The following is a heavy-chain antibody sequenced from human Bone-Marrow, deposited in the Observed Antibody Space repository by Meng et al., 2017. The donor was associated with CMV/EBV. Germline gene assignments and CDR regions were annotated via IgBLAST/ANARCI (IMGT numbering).Heavy chain of an antibody. J-gene: IGHJ4*02. CDR1: GYSISSGYY. V-gene: IGHV4-38-2*02. CDR2: IYHSGST. D-gene: IGHD1-26*01. CDR3: ARDNMGSLDY. Sequence: SETLSLTCTVSGYSISSGYYWGWIRQPPGKGLEWIGSIYHSGSTYYNPSLKSRVTISVDTSKNQFSLKLSSVTAADTALYFCARDNMGSLDYWGQGALVTVSS.